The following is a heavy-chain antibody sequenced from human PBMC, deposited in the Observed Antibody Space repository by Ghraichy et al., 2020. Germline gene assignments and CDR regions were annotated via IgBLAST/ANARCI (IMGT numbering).Heavy chain of an antibody. CDR3: AKRGDYYGSGRKFDY. V-gene: IGHV3-43*02. D-gene: IGHD3-10*01. CDR1: GFTFDDYA. Sequence: GGSLRLSCAASGFTFDDYAMHWVRQAPGKGLEWVSLISGDGGSTYYADSVKGRFTISRDNSKNSLYLQMNSLRTEDTALYYCAKRGDYYGSGRKFDYWGQGTMVTVYS. CDR2: ISGDGGST. J-gene: IGHJ4*02.